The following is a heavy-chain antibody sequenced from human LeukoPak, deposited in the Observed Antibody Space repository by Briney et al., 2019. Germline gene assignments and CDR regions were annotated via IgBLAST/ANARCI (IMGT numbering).Heavy chain of an antibody. J-gene: IGHJ4*01. D-gene: IGHD1-1*01. CDR3: ARAPGYGAAYYFDY. V-gene: IGHV3-30*04. CDR2: VSYDGSYK. Sequence: GGSLRLSCAAAGFTFSKFAMHWVRQAPGKGLEWVAGVSYDGSYKYYADSVKGRFTISRDNSKNTLYLQMNSLRAEDTAVYYCARAPGYGAAYYFDYWGQGTLVTVSS. CDR1: GFTFSKFA.